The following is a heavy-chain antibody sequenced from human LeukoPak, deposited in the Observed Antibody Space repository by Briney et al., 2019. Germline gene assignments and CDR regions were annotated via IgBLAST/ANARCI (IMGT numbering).Heavy chain of an antibody. J-gene: IGHJ3*02. D-gene: IGHD3-10*02. CDR2: FDPEDGET. V-gene: IGHV1-24*01. Sequence: ASVKVSCKVSGYTLSELSMHWVRQAPGKGLEWWGGFDPEDGETIYAQKFQGRVTMTEDTSTDTAYMELSSLRSEDTAVYYCATDLGSTVARDAFDIWGQGTMVTVSS. CDR3: ATDLGSTVARDAFDI. CDR1: GYTLSELS.